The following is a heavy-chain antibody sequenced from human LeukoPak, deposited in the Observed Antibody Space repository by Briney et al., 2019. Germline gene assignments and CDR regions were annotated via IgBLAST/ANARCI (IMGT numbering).Heavy chain of an antibody. CDR2: INLNSGGP. J-gene: IGHJ4*02. V-gene: IGHV1-2*02. CDR1: GYTFTGYY. D-gene: IGHD3-10*01. CDR3: ARALGVRGVRHDY. Sequence: GASLKVSCKASGYTFTGYYMHWVRQAPGQGLEWMGWINLNSGGPNYAQKFQGRVTMTRDTSISTAYMELSRLRSDDTAVYYCARALGVRGVRHDYWGQGTLVTVSS.